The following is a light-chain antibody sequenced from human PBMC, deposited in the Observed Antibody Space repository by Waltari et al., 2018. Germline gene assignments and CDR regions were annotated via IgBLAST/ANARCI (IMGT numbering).Light chain of an antibody. CDR1: EAINKW. V-gene: IGKV1-5*01. CDR2: DAS. Sequence: DTQLSQFPSPLAASVGDRVTITCRAREAINKWLAWYQQKPGKAPKVLIYDASTLQSGVPSRFSGSGSGTEFTLTIDSLQPDDFATYYCQQYNRFSPFGQGTNVEVK. CDR3: QQYNRFSP. J-gene: IGKJ1*01.